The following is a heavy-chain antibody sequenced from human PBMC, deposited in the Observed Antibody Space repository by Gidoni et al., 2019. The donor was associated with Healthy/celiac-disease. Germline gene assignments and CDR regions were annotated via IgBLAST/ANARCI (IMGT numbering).Heavy chain of an antibody. V-gene: IGHV3-30*04. D-gene: IGHD4-17*01. Sequence: QVQLVESGGGVVHPWRSLSPSCAASGFTFSSYAMPWVRQAPGKGLEWGAVISYDGRNKYYADSVKGRFTISRDNSKNTLYLQMNSLRAEDTALYYCASSYGDYPYYYYGMDVWGQGTTVTVSS. CDR1: GFTFSSYA. CDR3: ASSYGDYPYYYYGMDV. CDR2: ISYDGRNK. J-gene: IGHJ6*02.